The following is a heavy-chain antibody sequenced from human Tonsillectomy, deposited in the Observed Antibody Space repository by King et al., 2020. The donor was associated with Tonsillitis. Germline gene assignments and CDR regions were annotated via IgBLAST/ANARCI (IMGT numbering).Heavy chain of an antibody. D-gene: IGHD1-1*01. CDR1: GFTFSNYA. J-gene: IGHJ4*02. Sequence: VQLVESGGGVVQPGRSLRLSCAASGFTFSNYAMHWVRQAPGQGLEWVAIISYDGSEKYYADSVKGRFTISRDNSKNKMYVQMNSLRPEDTAVYYCARDLMSGDWNDPLGYFDNWGKGTLVTVSS. CDR3: ARDLMSGDWNDPLGYFDN. CDR2: ISYDGSEK. V-gene: IGHV3-30*04.